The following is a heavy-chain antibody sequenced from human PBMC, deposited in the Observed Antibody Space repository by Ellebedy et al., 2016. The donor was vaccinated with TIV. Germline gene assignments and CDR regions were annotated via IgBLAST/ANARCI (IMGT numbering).Heavy chain of an antibody. D-gene: IGHD2-21*01. CDR2: YSGNT. CDR1: GGSLSTHDSY. V-gene: IGHV4-30-4*01. J-gene: IGHJ6*02. CDR3: ASRRPSCGGVDV. Sequence: MPSETLSLTCTVSGGSLSTHDSYWTWIRQSPGKGLEWIGFYSGNTFYSPSLKSRASISVDTSKNQFSLELRSVTAADTAVYYCASRRPSCGGVDVWGQGITVTVTS.